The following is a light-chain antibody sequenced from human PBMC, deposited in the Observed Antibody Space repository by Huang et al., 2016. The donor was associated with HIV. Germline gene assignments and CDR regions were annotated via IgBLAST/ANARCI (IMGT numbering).Light chain of an antibody. J-gene: IGKJ1*01. CDR2: GTS. CDR1: QRFGNN. V-gene: IGKV3-15*01. CDR3: QQYKNGPPWT. Sequence: ETVMTQSPATLSVSLGEGATLTCRASQRFGNNLAWYQQRPGQAPRLLIYGTSTRATGIPVRFSGSGSGTEFTRTISILQSEDSAVYYCQQYKNGPPWTLGQGTKVE.